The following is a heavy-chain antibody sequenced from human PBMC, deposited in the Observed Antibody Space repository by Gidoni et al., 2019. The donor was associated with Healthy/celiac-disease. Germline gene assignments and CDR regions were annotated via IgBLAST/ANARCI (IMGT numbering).Heavy chain of an antibody. CDR3: ARDLAYYYDSSGYYRGVDY. V-gene: IGHV3-48*02. J-gene: IGHJ4*02. Sequence: EVQLVESGGGMVQPGWSLRLSCAASGFTFSSYRMNWVRQAPGKGLEWVSYISSSSSTIYYADSVKGRFTISRDNAKNSLYLQMNSLRDEDTAVYYCARDLAYYYDSSGYYRGVDYWGQGTLVTVSS. CDR1: GFTFSSYR. D-gene: IGHD3-22*01. CDR2: ISSSSSTI.